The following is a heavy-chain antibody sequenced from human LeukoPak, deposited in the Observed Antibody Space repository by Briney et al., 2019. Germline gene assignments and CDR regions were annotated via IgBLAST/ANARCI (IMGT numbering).Heavy chain of an antibody. D-gene: IGHD1-26*01. CDR3: AKEGSRLSGSYSYFDY. V-gene: IGHV3-23*01. CDR2: ISGSGGST. J-gene: IGHJ4*02. Sequence: GGSLRLSCAASGFTFSSYAMSWVRQAPGKGLEWVSAISGSGGSTYYADSVKGRFTISRDNSKNTLYLQMNSLRAEDTAVYCCAKEGSRLSGSYSYFDYWGQGTLVTVSS. CDR1: GFTFSSYA.